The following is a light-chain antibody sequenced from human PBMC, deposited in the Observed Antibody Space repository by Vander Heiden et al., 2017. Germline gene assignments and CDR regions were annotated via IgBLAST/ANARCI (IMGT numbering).Light chain of an antibody. CDR1: ALPKQF. CDR2: KDT. CDR3: QSADSSGSY. J-gene: IGLJ1*01. V-gene: IGLV3-25*03. Sequence: SYDLTQPPPVPLSPGQTAEITCSGDALPKQFTYWYQQKSGQAPVLVMLKDTVRPSGIPERFSGSSSGTTVTLTISGVQAEDEADYYCQSADSSGSYFGFGTKVTVL.